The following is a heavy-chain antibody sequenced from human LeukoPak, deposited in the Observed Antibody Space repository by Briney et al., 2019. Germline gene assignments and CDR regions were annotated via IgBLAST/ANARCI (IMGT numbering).Heavy chain of an antibody. V-gene: IGHV3-48*01. Sequence: GGSLRLSCAASGFTFSSYNMNWVRKAPGKGLEWVSYISSSSSTIYYADSVKGRFTISRDNAKNSLYLQMNSLRAEDTAVYYCASDPPANYYYNYYMDVWGKGTTVTVSS. CDR1: GFTFSSYN. J-gene: IGHJ6*03. CDR3: ASDPPANYYYNYYMDV. CDR2: ISSSSSTI.